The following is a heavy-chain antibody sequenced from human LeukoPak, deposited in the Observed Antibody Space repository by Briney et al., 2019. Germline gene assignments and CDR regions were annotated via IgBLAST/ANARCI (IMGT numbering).Heavy chain of an antibody. D-gene: IGHD5-18*01. CDR1: GASISSYY. Sequence: PSETLSLTCTVSGASISSYYWSWIRQPPGKGLEWIGYIYYSGSTNYNPSLKSRFTISLDTSKNQFSLKLSSVTAADTAVYYCARESGYSYSDALDIWGQGTMVTVS. V-gene: IGHV4-59*12. J-gene: IGHJ3*02. CDR3: ARESGYSYSDALDI. CDR2: IYYSGST.